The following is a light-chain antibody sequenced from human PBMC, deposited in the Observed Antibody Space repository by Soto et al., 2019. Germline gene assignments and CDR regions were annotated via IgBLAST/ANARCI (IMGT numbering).Light chain of an antibody. CDR3: QQRSLGT. CDR2: DVS. V-gene: IGKV3-11*02. Sequence: IVLTHSPATLSLSPGERATLSCRASQSVSGYLAWYQQKPGQAPRLLIYDVSSRATGIPARFSGSGSGRDFTLTISGLEPEDVAVYYCQQRSLGTFGPGTKVVIK. CDR1: QSVSGY. J-gene: IGKJ3*01.